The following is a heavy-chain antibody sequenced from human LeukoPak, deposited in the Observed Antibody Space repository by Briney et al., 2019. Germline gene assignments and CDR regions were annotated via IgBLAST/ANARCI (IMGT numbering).Heavy chain of an antibody. CDR1: GGSISRDY. CDR2: IYYTGST. J-gene: IGHJ3*02. V-gene: IGHV4-59*01. CDR3: ARLLDYDSSGNPDAFDI. Sequence: PPGTLTLTCTVSGGSISRDYWSWIRQSPGKGLEWIGYIYYTGSTRYNSSLQSRVTISVDTSRNHFSLKLSSLSAADTAVYFCARLLDYDSSGNPDAFDIWGQGTMVTVSS. D-gene: IGHD3-22*01.